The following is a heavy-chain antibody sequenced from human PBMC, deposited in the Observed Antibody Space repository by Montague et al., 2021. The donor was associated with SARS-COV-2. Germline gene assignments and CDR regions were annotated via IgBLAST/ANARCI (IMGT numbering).Heavy chain of an antibody. Sequence: SETLSLTCTVSGGSISNSNYYWGWIRQPPGKGLEWVGEVNHSGSTNYNPSLKSRVTISVDTSKNQFSLKMNSVSAADTAVYYCARGQVTIFGVLIMLPAAGALDIWGRGTMVSVSS. D-gene: IGHD3-3*01. CDR3: ARGQVTIFGVLIMLPAAGALDI. CDR2: VNHSGST. CDR1: GGSISNSNYY. J-gene: IGHJ3*02. V-gene: IGHV4-39*07.